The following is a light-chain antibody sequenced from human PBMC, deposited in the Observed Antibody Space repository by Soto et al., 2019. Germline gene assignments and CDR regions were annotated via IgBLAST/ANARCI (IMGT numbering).Light chain of an antibody. J-gene: IGLJ2*01. CDR2: EVS. Sequence: QLVLTQPASVSGSPGQSITISCIGTSSDVGGYNYVSWYQQHPGKAPKLMLYEVSNRPSGVSNRFSGSKSGNTASLTISGLQPEDEADYYCSSYTRSTTEVFGGGTKLTVL. CDR1: SSDVGGYNY. V-gene: IGLV2-14*01. CDR3: SSYTRSTTEV.